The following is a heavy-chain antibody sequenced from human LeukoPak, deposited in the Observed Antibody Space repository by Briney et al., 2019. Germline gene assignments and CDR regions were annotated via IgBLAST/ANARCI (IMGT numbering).Heavy chain of an antibody. J-gene: IGHJ4*02. CDR2: ISAYNGNT. V-gene: IGHV1-18*01. CDR1: GYTFTSYG. CDR3: ARERSYDYVWGSYRLWDY. Sequence: ASVKVSCKASGYTFTSYGISWVRQAPGQGLEWVGWISAYNGNTNYAQKLQGRVTMTTDTSTSTAYMELRSLRSDDTAVYYCARERSYDYVWGSYRLWDYWGQGTLVTVSS. D-gene: IGHD3-16*02.